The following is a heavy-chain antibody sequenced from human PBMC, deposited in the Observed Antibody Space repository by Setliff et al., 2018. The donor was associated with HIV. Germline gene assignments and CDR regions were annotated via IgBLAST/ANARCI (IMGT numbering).Heavy chain of an antibody. Sequence: GGSLRLSCAASGFTFSRYWMIWVRQAPGKGLEWVANIDLYGSEKNYVDSVEGRFTISRDNAKNSLYLQMNSLRAEDTAVYYCTTDRVGGRTTWYRIGAFEIWGQGTMVTVSS. D-gene: IGHD1-26*01. V-gene: IGHV3-7*01. CDR3: TTDRVGGRTTWYRIGAFEI. CDR1: GFTFSRYW. CDR2: IDLYGSEK. J-gene: IGHJ3*02.